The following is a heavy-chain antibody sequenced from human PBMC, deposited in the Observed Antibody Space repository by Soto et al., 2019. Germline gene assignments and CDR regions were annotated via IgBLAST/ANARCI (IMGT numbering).Heavy chain of an antibody. V-gene: IGHV1-69*01. J-gene: IGHJ6*02. CDR2: IIPIFGTA. Sequence: QVQLVQSGAEVKKPGSSVKVSCKASGGTFSSYAISWVRQAPGQGLEWMGGIIPIFGTANYTQKFQGRVTITADESTSTAYMELSSLRSEDTAVYYCARDVGWERSSGWYDPTHLYYYYYGMDVWGQGTTVTVSS. CDR1: GGTFSSYA. CDR3: ARDVGWERSSGWYDPTHLYYYYYGMDV. D-gene: IGHD6-19*01.